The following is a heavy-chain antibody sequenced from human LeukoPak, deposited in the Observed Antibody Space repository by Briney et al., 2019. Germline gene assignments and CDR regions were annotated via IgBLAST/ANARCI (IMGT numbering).Heavy chain of an antibody. CDR2: IRYDGSNK. V-gene: IGHV3-30*02. Sequence: QSGGSLRLSCAASGFTFSSYGMHWVRQAPGKGLEWVAFIRYDGSNKFYADSVKGRFTISRDNSKNTLFLQMNSLRTEDTALYYCAKGVSSLHLYYSDYWGQGTLVTVSS. CDR3: AKGVSSLHLYYSDY. J-gene: IGHJ4*02. CDR1: GFTFSSYG.